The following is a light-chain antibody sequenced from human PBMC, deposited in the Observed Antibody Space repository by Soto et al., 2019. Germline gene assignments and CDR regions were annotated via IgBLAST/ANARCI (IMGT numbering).Light chain of an antibody. CDR2: EVT. J-gene: IGLJ1*01. Sequence: QSVLTQPPSASGSPGQSVTISCTGTSSDVGVYNHVSWYQQHPGKAPKLMIFEVTKRPSGVPDRFSGSKSGNTASLTVSGLQAEDEADYYCCSNAVGSTYVFGTGTKVTVL. CDR3: CSNAVGSTYV. CDR1: SSDVGVYNH. V-gene: IGLV2-8*01.